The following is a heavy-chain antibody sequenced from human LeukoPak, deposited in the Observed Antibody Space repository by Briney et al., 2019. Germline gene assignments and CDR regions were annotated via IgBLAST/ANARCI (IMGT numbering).Heavy chain of an antibody. V-gene: IGHV4-59*01. CDR2: IYYSGST. CDR3: ARGIVVPAARFDP. D-gene: IGHD2-2*01. J-gene: IGHJ5*02. CDR1: GGSISSYY. Sequence: SETLSLTCTVSGGSISSYYWSWIRQPPGKGLEWIGYIYYSGSTNYNPSLKSRVTISVNTSKNQFSLKLSSVTAADTAVYYCARGIVVPAARFDPWGQGTLVTVSS.